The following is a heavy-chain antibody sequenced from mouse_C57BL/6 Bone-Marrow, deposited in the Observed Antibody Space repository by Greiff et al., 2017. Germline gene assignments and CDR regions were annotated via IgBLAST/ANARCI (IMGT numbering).Heavy chain of an antibody. D-gene: IGHD3-3*01. CDR3: ARIARPLRDYYAMDD. V-gene: IGHV8-8*01. CDR1: GFSLTTFAMG. CDR2: IWWDDDK. J-gene: IGHJ4*01. Sequence: QVTLKESGPGILQPSQTLSLTCSFSGFSLTTFAMGLGWIRPPSGQGLELLAHIWWDDDKYYNPALKRRLTTSKDTSKNLVFLMIANVDTATTATYYYARIARPLRDYYAMDDWGKGTSVTVSS.